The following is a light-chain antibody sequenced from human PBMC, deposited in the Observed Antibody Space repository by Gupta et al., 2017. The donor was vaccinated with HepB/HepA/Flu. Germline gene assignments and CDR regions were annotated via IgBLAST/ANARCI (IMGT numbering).Light chain of an antibody. CDR1: QSLFYSSNSKNY. Sequence: DIVMTQSPDSLAVSLGERATINCKSSQSLFYSSNSKNYLAWYQQKPGQPPKLLIYWASTRESGVPDRFIGSGSGTDFILTISNLQAEDVAVYYCQHEDNPPCSFGQGTKLEIK. CDR3: QHEDNPPCS. V-gene: IGKV4-1*01. CDR2: WAS. J-gene: IGKJ2*01.